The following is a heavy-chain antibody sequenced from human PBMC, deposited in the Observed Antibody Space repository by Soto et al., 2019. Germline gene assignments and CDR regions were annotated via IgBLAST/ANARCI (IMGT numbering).Heavy chain of an antibody. CDR3: AKEIEVAGDLDY. Sequence: PGGSLRLSCAASGFTFSNFVMSWVRHIPGKGLHWVSGITGSGGRAYYADSVKGRFTISRDNSKNTLYLQMDSLRPEDTAVYYCAKEIEVAGDLDYWGLGTLVTVSS. J-gene: IGHJ4*01. V-gene: IGHV3-23*01. CDR2: ITGSGGRA. D-gene: IGHD6-19*01. CDR1: GFTFSNFV.